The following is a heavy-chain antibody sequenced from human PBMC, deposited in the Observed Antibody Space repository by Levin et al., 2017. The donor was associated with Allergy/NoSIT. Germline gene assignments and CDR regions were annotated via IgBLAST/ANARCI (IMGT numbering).Heavy chain of an antibody. CDR3: ARDDDILTGYGMDV. J-gene: IGHJ6*02. Sequence: GASVKVSCAASGFTFSSYWMSWVRQAPGKGLEWVANIKQDGSEKYYVDSVKGRFTISRDNAKNSLYLQMNSLRAEDTAVYYCARDDDILTGYGMDVWGQGTTVTVSS. D-gene: IGHD3-9*01. CDR1: GFTFSSYW. V-gene: IGHV3-7*01. CDR2: IKQDGSEK.